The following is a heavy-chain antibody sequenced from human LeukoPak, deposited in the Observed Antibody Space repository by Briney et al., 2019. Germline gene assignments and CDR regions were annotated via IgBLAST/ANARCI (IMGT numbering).Heavy chain of an antibody. CDR3: ARVSAAFDAFDI. J-gene: IGHJ3*02. V-gene: IGHV4-34*01. Sequence: SETLSLTCAVYGGSFSGYHWSWIRQPPGKGLEWIGEINHSGSTNYNPSLKSRVTISVDTSKNQFSLTLSSVTAADTAVYYCARVSAAFDAFDIWGQGTMVTVSS. CDR2: INHSGST. CDR1: GGSFSGYH. D-gene: IGHD3-3*02.